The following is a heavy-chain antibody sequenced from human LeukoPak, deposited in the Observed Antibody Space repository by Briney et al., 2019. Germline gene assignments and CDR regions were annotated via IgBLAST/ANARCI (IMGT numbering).Heavy chain of an antibody. CDR3: ARDSRTGTIGY. CDR2: INPSGGST. D-gene: IGHD1-7*01. J-gene: IGHJ4*02. Sequence: GASVKVSCKSSGYTFTSYYMHWVRQAPGQGLEWMGIINPSGGSTSYAQKFQGRVTMTRDTSTSTVYMELSSLRSEDTAVYYCARDSRTGTIGYWGQGTLVTVSS. CDR1: GYTFTSYY. V-gene: IGHV1-46*01.